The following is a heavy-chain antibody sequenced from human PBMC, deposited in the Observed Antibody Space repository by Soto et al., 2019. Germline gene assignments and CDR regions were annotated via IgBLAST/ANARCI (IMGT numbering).Heavy chain of an antibody. J-gene: IGHJ6*02. D-gene: IGHD1-1*01. CDR3: GRDVITFEGTPTCSEGDFGMDD. Sequence: GESLKISCQGFGYTFSYNCISWVRPKPGKGLEWRGKIDPSGSYTDLSRSFEGHVSLSVDKTVSTAYLQWSSMKASDSAIYYCGRDVITFEGTPTCSEGDFGMDDWGHGTAVTVSS. CDR2: IDPSGSYT. V-gene: IGHV5-10-1*01. CDR1: GYTFSYNC.